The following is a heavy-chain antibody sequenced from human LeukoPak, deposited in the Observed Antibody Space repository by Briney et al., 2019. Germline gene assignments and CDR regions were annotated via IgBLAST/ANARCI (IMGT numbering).Heavy chain of an antibody. V-gene: IGHV4-38-2*02. CDR1: GYSISSGYY. D-gene: IGHD6-19*01. CDR3: ARDGTAVAGHSYFDY. CDR2: IYHSGST. Sequence: SETLSLTCTVSGYSISSGYYWGWSRPPPGEGLEGIGSIYHSGSTYYNPSLKSRVTISVDTSKNQFSLKLSSVTAADTAVYYCARDGTAVAGHSYFDYWGQGTLVTVSS. J-gene: IGHJ4*02.